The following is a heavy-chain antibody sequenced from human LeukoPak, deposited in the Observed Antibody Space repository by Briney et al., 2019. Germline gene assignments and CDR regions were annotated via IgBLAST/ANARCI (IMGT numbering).Heavy chain of an antibody. CDR3: ATLISSSWPFDY. J-gene: IGHJ4*02. CDR2: FDPEDGET. CDR1: GYTLTELS. Sequence: ASVKVSCKVSGYTLTELSMHWVRQAPGKGLEWMGGFDPEDGETIYAQKFQGRVTMTEDTSTDTAYMELSSLRSEDTAVYYCATLISSSWPFDYWGQGTLVTVSS. D-gene: IGHD6-13*01. V-gene: IGHV1-24*01.